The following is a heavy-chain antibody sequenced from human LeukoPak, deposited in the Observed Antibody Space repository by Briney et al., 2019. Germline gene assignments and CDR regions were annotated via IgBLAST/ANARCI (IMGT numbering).Heavy chain of an antibody. Sequence: GESLKISCKGSGYSFTNSWIAWVRQMPGKGLEWMGNIFPADSDTRYSPSFRGQVTISADKSISTACLQWSSLKASDTAMYYCARPGYSSYGLDVWGQGTTVTVSS. CDR3: ARPGYSSYGLDV. J-gene: IGHJ6*02. D-gene: IGHD5-18*01. CDR2: IFPADSDT. CDR1: GYSFTNSW. V-gene: IGHV5-51*01.